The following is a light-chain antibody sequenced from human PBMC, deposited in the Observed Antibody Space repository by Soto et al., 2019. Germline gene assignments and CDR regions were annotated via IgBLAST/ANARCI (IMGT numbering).Light chain of an antibody. CDR1: QSVSNNY. V-gene: IGKV3-20*01. CDR2: GAS. Sequence: EIVFTQSPGTLALPPGERATLPCRASQSVSNNYLAWYQQKPGQAPRLLIYGASNRATGIPDRFSGSGSGTDFTLTISRLEPEDFAVYYCQQYGSSGTFGQGTKVDIK. J-gene: IGKJ1*01. CDR3: QQYGSSGT.